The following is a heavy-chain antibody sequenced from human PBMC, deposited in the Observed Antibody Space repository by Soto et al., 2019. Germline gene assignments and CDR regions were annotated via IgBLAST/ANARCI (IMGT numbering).Heavy chain of an antibody. CDR2: IIPIFGTA. CDR3: ARDRCSGGSCYTIGFDP. V-gene: IGHV1-69*13. Sequence: SVKVSCKASGGTFSSYAISWVRQAPGQGLEWMGGIIPIFGTANYAQKFQGRVTITADESTSTAYMELSSLRSEDTAVYYCARDRCSGGSCYTIGFDPWGQGTLVTSPQ. CDR1: GGTFSSYA. D-gene: IGHD2-15*01. J-gene: IGHJ5*02.